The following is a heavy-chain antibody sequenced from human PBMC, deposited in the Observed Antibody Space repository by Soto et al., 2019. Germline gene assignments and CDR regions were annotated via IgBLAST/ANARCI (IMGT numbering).Heavy chain of an antibody. CDR2: IIPIFGTA. CDR1: GGTFSSYA. Sequence: SVKVSCKASGGTFSSYAISWVRQAPGQGLEWMGGIIPIFGTANYAQKFQGRVTITADKSTSTAYMELSSLRSEDTAVYYCARVVDYGDYYFDYWGQGTLVTVSS. J-gene: IGHJ4*02. V-gene: IGHV1-69*06. CDR3: ARVVDYGDYYFDY. D-gene: IGHD4-17*01.